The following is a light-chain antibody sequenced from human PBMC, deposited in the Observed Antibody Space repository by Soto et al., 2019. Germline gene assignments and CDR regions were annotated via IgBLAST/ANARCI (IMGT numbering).Light chain of an antibody. CDR1: HSISTF. J-gene: IGKJ1*01. CDR3: QQYDSYSWT. Sequence: DIQITQSPSTLSASARDTVPITCRASHSISTFLAWYQQKPGKAPKLLIFDASSLKNGVPSRFSGSGSGTEFTLTISSLQPDDFATYYCQQYDSYSWTFCQGTKVDIK. V-gene: IGKV1-5*01. CDR2: DAS.